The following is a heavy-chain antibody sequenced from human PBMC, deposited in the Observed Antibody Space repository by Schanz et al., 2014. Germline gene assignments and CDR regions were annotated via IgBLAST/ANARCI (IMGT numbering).Heavy chain of an antibody. CDR3: LAPDYGMDV. CDR1: GCRFSKEG. J-gene: IGHJ6*02. Sequence: EVQLVEKGGGQVKPGGSRRLEGAAAGCRFSKEGMSWVRQDTGKGLEWVANIKRDGSEKNYLDSVKGRFTISRDNAKNSLFLQMNSLCAEDTARYYCLAPDYGMDVWGQGATVTVSS. V-gene: IGHV3-7*02. CDR2: IKRDGSEK.